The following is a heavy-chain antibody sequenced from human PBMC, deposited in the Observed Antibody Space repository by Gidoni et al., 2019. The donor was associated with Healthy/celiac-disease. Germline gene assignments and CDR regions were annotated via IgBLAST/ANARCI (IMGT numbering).Heavy chain of an antibody. Sequence: QVQLVESGGGVVQPGRSLRPSCSASGFTFSNYGMHWVRQSPGKGLEWVAVISYDGSNKYYTDSVKGRFTISRDNSKNTLYLQMNSLRAEDTAVYYCAKTRYYYGSGSYVDDYWGQGTLVTVSS. V-gene: IGHV3-30*18. D-gene: IGHD3-10*01. CDR3: AKTRYYYGSGSYVDDY. CDR2: ISYDGSNK. J-gene: IGHJ4*02. CDR1: GFTFSNYG.